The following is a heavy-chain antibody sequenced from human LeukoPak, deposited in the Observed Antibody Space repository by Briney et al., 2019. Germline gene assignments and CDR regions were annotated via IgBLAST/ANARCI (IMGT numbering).Heavy chain of an antibody. V-gene: IGHV1-69*13. Sequence: ASVKVSCKASGGTFSSYAISWVRQAPGQGLEWVGGIIPIFGTANYAQKFQGRVTITADESTSTAYMELSSLRSEDTAVYYCARDSIGYDSRLVYYYYYMDVWGKGTTVTVSS. CDR3: ARDSIGYDSRLVYYYYYMDV. CDR2: IIPIFGTA. J-gene: IGHJ6*03. D-gene: IGHD5-12*01. CDR1: GGTFSSYA.